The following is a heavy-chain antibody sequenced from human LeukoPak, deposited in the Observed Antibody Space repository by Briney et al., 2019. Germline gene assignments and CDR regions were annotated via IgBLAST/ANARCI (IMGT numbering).Heavy chain of an antibody. CDR3: TTYSSGWNVGAFDI. CDR2: IKSKTDGGTT. D-gene: IGHD6-19*01. J-gene: IGHJ3*02. Sequence: PGGSLRLSCAASGFTFSNAWMSWVRQAPGKGLEWVGRIKSKTDGGTTDYAAPVKGRFTISRDDSKNTLYLQMNSLKTEDTAVYYCTTYSSGWNVGAFDIWGLGTMVTVSS. CDR1: GFTFSNAW. V-gene: IGHV3-15*01.